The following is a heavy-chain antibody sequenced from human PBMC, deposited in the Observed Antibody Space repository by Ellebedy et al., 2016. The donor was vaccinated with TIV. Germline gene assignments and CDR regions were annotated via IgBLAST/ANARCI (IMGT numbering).Heavy chain of an antibody. Sequence: ASVKVSCKASGYIFTNYYIHWLRRAPGQGLEWMGMINPSDGSTTYAQKLQDRVSVTRHTSTSTVYMEVSSLRSEDSALYYCARDLLPDRTLPYYWGQGTLVTVAS. D-gene: IGHD1-14*01. CDR3: ARDLLPDRTLPYY. CDR1: GYIFTNYY. CDR2: INPSDGST. V-gene: IGHV1-46*01. J-gene: IGHJ4*02.